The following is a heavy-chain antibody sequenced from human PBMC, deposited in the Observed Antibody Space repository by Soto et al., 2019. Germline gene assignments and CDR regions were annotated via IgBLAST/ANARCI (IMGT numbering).Heavy chain of an antibody. CDR3: AREAASSLDH. Sequence: GGSLRLSCAASGFTFKLYTMHWVRQAPGKGLEWVSFCTPSSSSISYADSVEGRFTISRDNARNSLYLPIHNLRAEDTAVYYCAREAASSLDHWGQGTLVTVSS. CDR1: GFTFKLYT. J-gene: IGHJ4*02. CDR2: CTPSSSSI. D-gene: IGHD6-13*01. V-gene: IGHV3-21*01.